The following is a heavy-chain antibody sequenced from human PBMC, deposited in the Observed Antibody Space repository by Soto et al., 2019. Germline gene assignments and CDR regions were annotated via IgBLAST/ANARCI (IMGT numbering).Heavy chain of an antibody. J-gene: IGHJ6*02. V-gene: IGHV3-74*01. CDR3: ARGVRNYYGVDV. Sequence: EVQLMESGGGLVQPGGSLRLSCVASGFTFSDYWMHWVRQAPGKGLVWVSRIKFDGGITSHADSVKGRFTISRDNARNTVHLQMNSLRAEDTGVYYCARGVRNYYGVDVWGQGTTVTVSS. D-gene: IGHD2-2*01. CDR2: IKFDGGIT. CDR1: GFTFSDYW.